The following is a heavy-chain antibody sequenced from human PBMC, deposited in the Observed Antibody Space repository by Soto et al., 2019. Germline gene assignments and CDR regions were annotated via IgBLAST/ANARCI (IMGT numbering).Heavy chain of an antibody. CDR1: GFTFSNAW. CDR3: TTHIVVVPAAIRPYYYYYGMDV. V-gene: IGHV3-15*01. Sequence: PGGSLRLSCAASGFTFSNAWMSWVRQAPGKGLEWGGRIKSKTDGGTTDYAAPVKGRFTISRDDSKNTLYLQMNSLKTEDTAVYYCTTHIVVVPAAIRPYYYYYGMDVWGQGTTVTVSS. J-gene: IGHJ6*02. D-gene: IGHD2-2*01. CDR2: IKSKTDGGTT.